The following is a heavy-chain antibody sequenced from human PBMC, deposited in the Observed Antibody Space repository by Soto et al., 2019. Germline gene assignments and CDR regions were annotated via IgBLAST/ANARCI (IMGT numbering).Heavy chain of an antibody. CDR2: IYHSGST. V-gene: IGHV4-4*02. CDR1: GGSISSSNW. CDR3: ARDPIAAVLWRAFDI. J-gene: IGHJ3*02. D-gene: IGHD6-13*01. Sequence: QVQLQESGPGLVKPSGTLSLTCAVSGGSISSSNWWSWVRQPPGKGLEWIGDIYHSGSTNYNPSLKSRVTISVDTSRNRFSLKLSSVTAADTAVYYCARDPIAAVLWRAFDIWGQGTMVTVSS.